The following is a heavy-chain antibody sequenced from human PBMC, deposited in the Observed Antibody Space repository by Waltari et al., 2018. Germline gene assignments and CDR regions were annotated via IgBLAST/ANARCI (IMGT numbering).Heavy chain of an antibody. V-gene: IGHV4-39*07. CDR2: IYYSGST. D-gene: IGHD6-19*01. CDR1: GGSISSSSYY. CDR3: ARDRGGIAVAGTGYFDY. J-gene: IGHJ4*02. Sequence: QLQLQESGPGLVKPSETLSLTCTVSGGSISSSSYYWGWIRQPPGKGLEWIGSIYYSGSTYSNPALKSRVTISGDTSKNQFALKLSSVTAADTAVYYCARDRGGIAVAGTGYFDYWGQGTLVTVSS.